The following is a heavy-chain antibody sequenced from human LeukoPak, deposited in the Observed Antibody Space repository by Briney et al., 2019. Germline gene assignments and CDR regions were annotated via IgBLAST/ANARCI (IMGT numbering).Heavy chain of an antibody. D-gene: IGHD3-10*01. CDR3: AKSMVRGVIPLDY. CDR2: INGSGGST. J-gene: IGHJ4*02. CDR1: GFTFSSYA. Sequence: GGSLRLSCAASGFTFSSYAMSWVRQAPGKGLKWVSAINGSGGSTYYADSVNGRFTISRDNSKNTLYLQMNSLRAEDTAVYYCAKSMVRGVIPLDYWGQGTLVTVSS. V-gene: IGHV3-23*01.